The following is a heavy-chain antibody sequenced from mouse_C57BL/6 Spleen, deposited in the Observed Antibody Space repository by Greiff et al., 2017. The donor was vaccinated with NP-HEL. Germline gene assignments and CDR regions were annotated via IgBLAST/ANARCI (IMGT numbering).Heavy chain of an antibody. V-gene: IGHV1-61*01. D-gene: IGHD4-1*01. CDR2: IYPSDSET. CDR1: GYTFTSYW. CDR3: ARGVGGRKTGTREFDY. J-gene: IGHJ2*01. Sequence: VQLQQPGAELVRPGSSVKLSCKASGYTFTSYWMDWVKQRPGQGLEWIGNIYPSDSETHYNQKFKDKATLTVDKSSSPAYMQLSSLTSEDSAVYYGARGVGGRKTGTREFDYWGQGTTLTVSS.